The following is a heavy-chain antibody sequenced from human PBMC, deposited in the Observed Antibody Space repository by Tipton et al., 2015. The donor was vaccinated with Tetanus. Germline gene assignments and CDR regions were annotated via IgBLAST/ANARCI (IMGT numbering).Heavy chain of an antibody. J-gene: IGHJ4*02. CDR3: ARGTFHAFDF. CDR1: GGLITTGGYS. CDR2: IRDNGNS. D-gene: IGHD2/OR15-2a*01. V-gene: IGHV4-31*02. Sequence: LRLSCTVSGGLITTGGYSWGWIRQLPGQGLEWLGYIRDNGNSYANPSLSGRVTMSVDTRKNQFSLNLTSMSVADTATYYCARGTFHAFDFWGQGVQVTVSS.